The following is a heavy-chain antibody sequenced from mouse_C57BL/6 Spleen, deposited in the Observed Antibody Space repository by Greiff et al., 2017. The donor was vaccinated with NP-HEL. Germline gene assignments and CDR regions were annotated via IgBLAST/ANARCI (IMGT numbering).Heavy chain of an antibody. CDR3: ARDYYGSARAVDY. Sequence: EVQLVESGGGLVKPGGSLKLSCAASGFTFSSYAMSWVRQTPEKRLEWVATISDGGSYTYYPDNVKGRFTISRDNAKNNLYLQMSHLKSEDTAMYYCARDYYGSARAVDYWGQGTSVTVSS. CDR1: GFTFSSYA. V-gene: IGHV5-4*01. J-gene: IGHJ4*01. D-gene: IGHD1-1*01. CDR2: ISDGGSYT.